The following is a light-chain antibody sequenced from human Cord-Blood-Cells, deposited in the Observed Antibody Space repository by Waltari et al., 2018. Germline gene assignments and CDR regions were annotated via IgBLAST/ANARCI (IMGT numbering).Light chain of an antibody. J-gene: IGKJ2*01. CDR3: QQYNNWPGT. CDR2: GAS. Sequence: SPATLSVSPGERAILSCRASQSVSSNLAWYQQKPGQAPRLLIYGASTRATGIPARFSGSGSGTEFTLTISSLQSEDFAVYYCQQYNNWPGTFGQGTKLEIK. V-gene: IGKV3-15*01. CDR1: QSVSSN.